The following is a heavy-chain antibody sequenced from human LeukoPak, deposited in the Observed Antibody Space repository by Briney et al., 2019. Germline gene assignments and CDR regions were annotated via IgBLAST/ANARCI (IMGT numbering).Heavy chain of an antibody. V-gene: IGHV3-74*01. CDR2: INSDGSTT. CDR1: GFTFSGYW. Sequence: QPGGSLRLSCAASGFTFSGYWMHWVRQAPGKGLVWVSRINSDGSTTSYADSVMGRFTISGDNAKNTLYLQMNSLRAEDTAVYYCARVIYSGWQGELSDWGQGTLVTVSS. CDR3: ARVIYSGWQGELSD. D-gene: IGHD6-19*01. J-gene: IGHJ4*02.